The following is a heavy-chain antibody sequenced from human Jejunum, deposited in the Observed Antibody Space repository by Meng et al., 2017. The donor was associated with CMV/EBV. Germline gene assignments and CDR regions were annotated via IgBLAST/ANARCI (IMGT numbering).Heavy chain of an antibody. D-gene: IGHD4-17*01. CDR2: INTNTGNP. CDR3: ARGGNPEYGDYTY. CDR1: GYRFISYA. V-gene: IGHV7-4-1*02. Sequence: QVQLLPSGSELKSPGASVKVSCKASGYRFISYALNWVRQAPGQGLEWMGWINTNTGNPTYAQGFTGRFVFSLDFSVSTAYLQISNLKAEDTAVYYCARGGNPEYGDYTYWGQGTLVTVSS. J-gene: IGHJ4*02.